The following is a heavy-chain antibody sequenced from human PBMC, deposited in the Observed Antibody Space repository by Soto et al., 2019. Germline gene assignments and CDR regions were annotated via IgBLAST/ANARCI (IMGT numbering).Heavy chain of an antibody. CDR2: IYPGDSDT. V-gene: IGHV5-51*01. D-gene: IGHD3-10*01. J-gene: IGHJ3*02. Sequence: GESLKISCQASGYSFTSYWIGWVRQMPGKGLEWMGIIYPGDSDTRYSPSFQGQVTISADKSISTAYLQWSSLKASDTAMYYCARQYYGSGRLGYAFDIWGQGTMVTVSS. CDR1: GYSFTSYW. CDR3: ARQYYGSGRLGYAFDI.